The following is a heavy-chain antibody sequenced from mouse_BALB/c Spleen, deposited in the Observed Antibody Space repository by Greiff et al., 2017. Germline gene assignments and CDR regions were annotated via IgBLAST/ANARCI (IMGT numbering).Heavy chain of an antibody. CDR1: GFTFSDYY. J-gene: IGHJ4*01. CDR2: ISSGGST. D-gene: IGHD1-2*01. V-gene: IGHV5-6-5*01. Sequence: EVKLVESGGGLVKPGGSLKLSCAASGFTFSDYYMYWVRQTPEKRLEWVASISSGGSTYYPDSVKGRFTISRDNARNILYLQMSSLRSEDTAMYYCAREGRLYYAMDYWGQGTSVTVSS. CDR3: AREGRLYYAMDY.